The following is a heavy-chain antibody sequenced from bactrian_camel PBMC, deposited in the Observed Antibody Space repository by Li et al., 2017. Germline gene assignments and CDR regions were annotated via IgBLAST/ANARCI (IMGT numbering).Heavy chain of an antibody. CDR2: IYADGSNT. CDR1: GFTFSDYY. D-gene: IGHD6*01. Sequence: QVQLVESGGGLVQPGGSLRLSCAASGFTFSDYYMTWVRQAPGKGLEWVSGIYADGSNTYYTDSVKGRFTSSRDNAKNTVYLQMNSLKSEDTALYYCATQVERSYTDFGYWGQGTQVTVS. J-gene: IGHJ6*01. V-gene: IGHV3-2*01. CDR3: ATQVERSYTDFGY.